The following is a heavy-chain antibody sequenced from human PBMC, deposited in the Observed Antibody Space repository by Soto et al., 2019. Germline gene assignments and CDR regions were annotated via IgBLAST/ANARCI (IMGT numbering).Heavy chain of an antibody. CDR3: ATGVKWELLPGAFDI. D-gene: IGHD1-26*01. V-gene: IGHV3-30-3*01. CDR1: GFTFSSYA. J-gene: IGHJ3*02. CDR2: ISYDGSNK. Sequence: QVQLVESGGGVVQPGRSLRLSCAASGFTFSSYAMHWVRQAPGKGLVWVAVISYDGSNKYYADSVKGRFTISRDNSKNTLYLQMNSLRAEDTAVYYCATGVKWELLPGAFDIWGQGTMVTVSS.